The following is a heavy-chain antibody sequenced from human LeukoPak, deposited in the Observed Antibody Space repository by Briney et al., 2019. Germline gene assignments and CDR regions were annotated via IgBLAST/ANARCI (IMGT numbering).Heavy chain of an antibody. CDR1: GLSFSSHA. CDR3: ANHWGPIVVVPAAIPRFDP. J-gene: IGHJ5*02. CDR2: ISGSGGST. V-gene: IGHV3-23*01. D-gene: IGHD2-2*02. Sequence: PGGSLRLSCAASGLSFSSHAFSWVRQAPGKGLEWVSAISGSGGSTYYADSVKGRFTISRDNSKNTLYLQMNSLRAEDTAVYYCANHWGPIVVVPAAIPRFDPWGQGTLVTVSS.